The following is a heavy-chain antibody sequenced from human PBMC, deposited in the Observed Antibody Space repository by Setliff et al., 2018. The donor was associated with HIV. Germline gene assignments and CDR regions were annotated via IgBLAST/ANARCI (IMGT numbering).Heavy chain of an antibody. CDR2: INSDGSST. V-gene: IGHV3-74*01. J-gene: IGHJ4*02. CDR3: ARGGSNSWSPFDY. Sequence: ETLSLTCAVYGGSFSGYYWSWIRQPPGKGLVWVSRINSDGSSTTYADSVKGRFTISRDNAKNTLYLQMNSLRAEDTAVYYCARGGSNSWSPFDYWGQGTLVTVSS. D-gene: IGHD6-13*01. CDR1: GGSFSGYY.